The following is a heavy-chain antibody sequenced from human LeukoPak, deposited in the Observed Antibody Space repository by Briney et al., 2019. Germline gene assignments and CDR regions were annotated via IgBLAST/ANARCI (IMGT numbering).Heavy chain of an antibody. CDR3: AKDKSGYSGGWSFDY. V-gene: IGHV3-23*01. CDR1: GFTFSSYA. J-gene: IGHJ4*02. Sequence: GGSLRLSCAASGFTFSSYAMTWVRQAPGKGLEWVSTISGRGDSTYYADSVRGRFTISRDNSKNTLYLQMNSLRADDTAVYYCAKDKSGYSGGWSFDYWGQGTLVTVSS. CDR2: ISGRGDST. D-gene: IGHD6-19*01.